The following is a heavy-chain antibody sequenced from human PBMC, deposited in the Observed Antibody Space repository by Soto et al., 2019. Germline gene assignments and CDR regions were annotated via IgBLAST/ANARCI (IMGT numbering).Heavy chain of an antibody. J-gene: IGHJ5*02. CDR3: TTGGWELLSWFDP. D-gene: IGHD1-26*01. CDR1: GASISSSSYY. Sequence: SETLSLTCSVSGASISSSSYYWGWIRQPPGKGLEWIGVIYYSGSTYYSPSLQSRLTISMDTSKNQFSLKLTSVTAADTAVYYCTTGGWELLSWFDPWGQGTLVTVSS. V-gene: IGHV4-39*03. CDR2: IYYSGST.